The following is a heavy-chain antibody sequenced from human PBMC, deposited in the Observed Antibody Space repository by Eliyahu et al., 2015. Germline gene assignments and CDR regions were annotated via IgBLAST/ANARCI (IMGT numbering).Heavy chain of an antibody. V-gene: IGHV3-30*18. D-gene: IGHD3-10*01. CDR2: ISYDGSNK. Sequence: QVQLVESGGGVVQPGRSLXLSCAASGFTFXXYXXHWVRQAPGKGLXWVXVISYDGSNKDYADSAKGRFTISRDNSKNTLYLQMNSLRAEDTAVYYCAKDQRKASTYGSGSYYPNYYYYAMDVWGKGTTVTVSS. J-gene: IGHJ6*04. CDR1: GFTFXXYX. CDR3: AKDQRKASTYGSGSYYPNYYYYAMDV.